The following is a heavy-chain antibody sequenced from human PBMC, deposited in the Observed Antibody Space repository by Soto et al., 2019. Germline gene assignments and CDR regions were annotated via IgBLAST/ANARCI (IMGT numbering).Heavy chain of an antibody. CDR3: TRYDTVDY. D-gene: IGHD3-9*01. CDR1: GFAFSASA. J-gene: IGHJ4*02. CDR2: IRSEAHSYAA. V-gene: IGHV3-73*02. Sequence: EVQLVESGGGLVQPGGSLTLSCAASGFAFSASAIHWVRQASGKGLEWVGRIRSEAHSYAAAYAASVKGRFTISRDDSKKTAYLQLNSLKTGDTAVYYCTRYDTVDYWGQGTLVTVSS.